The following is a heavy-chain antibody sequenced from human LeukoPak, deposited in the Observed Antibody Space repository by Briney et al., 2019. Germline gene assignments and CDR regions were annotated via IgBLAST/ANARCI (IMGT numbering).Heavy chain of an antibody. CDR3: AKGSPYYHGSGSYLPFYYYYYGMDV. CDR2: ISGSGGST. Sequence: PGGSLRLSCAASGFTFSSYAMSWVRQAPGKGLEWVSAISGSGGSTYYADSVKGRFTISRDNSKNTLYLQMNSLRAEDTAVYYCAKGSPYYHGSGSYLPFYYYYYGMDVWGQGTTVTVSS. CDR1: GFTFSSYA. V-gene: IGHV3-23*01. J-gene: IGHJ6*02. D-gene: IGHD3-10*01.